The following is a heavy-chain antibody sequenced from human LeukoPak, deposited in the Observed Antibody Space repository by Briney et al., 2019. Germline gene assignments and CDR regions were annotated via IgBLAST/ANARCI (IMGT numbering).Heavy chain of an antibody. J-gene: IGHJ4*02. V-gene: IGHV1-8*03. CDR1: GYTFTNYD. Sequence: ASVEVSCKSSGYTFTNYDINWVRQAPGQGLEWMGWMSPDSGKTGYAQKFQGRISITRDTSKSTAYMELSRLRSDDTAVYYCARGGYSGYDFYYWGQGTLVTVSS. D-gene: IGHD5-12*01. CDR3: ARGGYSGYDFYY. CDR2: MSPDSGKT.